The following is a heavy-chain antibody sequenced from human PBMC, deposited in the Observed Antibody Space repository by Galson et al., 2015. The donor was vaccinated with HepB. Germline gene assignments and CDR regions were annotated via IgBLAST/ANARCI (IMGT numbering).Heavy chain of an antibody. V-gene: IGHV3-7*01. D-gene: IGHD3-10*01. CDR1: GFTFSSYW. Sequence: SLRLSCAASGFTFSSYWMSWVRQAPGKGLEWVANIKQDGSEKYYVDSVKGRFTISRDNAKNSLYLQMNSLRAEDTAVYYCAKDSGTKSNQLFDYWGQGTLVTVSS. CDR3: AKDSGTKSNQLFDY. CDR2: IKQDGSEK. J-gene: IGHJ4*02.